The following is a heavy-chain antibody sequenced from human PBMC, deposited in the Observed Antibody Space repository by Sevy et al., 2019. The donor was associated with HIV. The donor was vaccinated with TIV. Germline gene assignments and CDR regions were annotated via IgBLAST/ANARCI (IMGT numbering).Heavy chain of an antibody. J-gene: IGHJ6*02. D-gene: IGHD5-12*01. Sequence: GGSLRLSCAASGFTFSSYWMTWVRQAPGKGLEWVANIKEDGSEKFYVDSVKGRFNISRDNAKNSLYLQMNSLRAEDTAVYYCASLNSGYVYYYGMDVWGQGTTVTVSS. CDR1: GFTFSSYW. CDR3: ASLNSGYVYYYGMDV. V-gene: IGHV3-7*01. CDR2: IKEDGSEK.